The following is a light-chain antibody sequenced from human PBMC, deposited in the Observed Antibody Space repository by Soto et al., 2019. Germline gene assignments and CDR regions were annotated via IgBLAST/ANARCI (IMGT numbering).Light chain of an antibody. J-gene: IGLJ1*01. CDR3: NSYTSRSTYV. CDR2: EVT. V-gene: IGLV2-14*01. Sequence: QSALTQPASVSGSPGQSITISCTGTTSDVGNYNYVSWYQHHPGKAPKLMIYEVTNRPSGVSNRFSGSKSGNTASLTISGLQGEDEADYYCNSYTSRSTYVFGTGTKLTVL. CDR1: TSDVGNYNY.